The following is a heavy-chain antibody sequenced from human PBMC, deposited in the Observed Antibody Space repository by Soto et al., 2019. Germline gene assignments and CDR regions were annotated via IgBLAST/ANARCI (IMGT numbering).Heavy chain of an antibody. D-gene: IGHD3-3*01. CDR2: IYYSGST. J-gene: IGHJ6*02. CDR1: GGSITSGGHY. Sequence: QVQLQESGPGLVKPSQTLSLTCTVSGGSITSGGHYWSWIRQHPGKGLEWIGYIYYSGSTYYNPSLKSRVTISIDTSKNHFSLKVRSVTVADTAVYYCARDQGGITIFGVPYGMDVWGQGTKVTVSS. V-gene: IGHV4-31*03. CDR3: ARDQGGITIFGVPYGMDV.